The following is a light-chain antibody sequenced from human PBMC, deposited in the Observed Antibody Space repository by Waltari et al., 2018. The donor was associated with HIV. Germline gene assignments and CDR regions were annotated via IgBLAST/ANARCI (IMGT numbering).Light chain of an antibody. CDR3: SSYTSSSTPV. V-gene: IGLV2-14*01. J-gene: IGLJ1*01. CDR1: SSDVGGYNH. Sequence: QSALTQPASVSGSPGQSITISCTGTSSDVGGYNHVPWYQQHPGKAPKLMIYEVSNRPSGVSNRFSGSKSGNTASLTISGLQAEDEADYYCSSYTSSSTPVFGTGTKVTVL. CDR2: EVS.